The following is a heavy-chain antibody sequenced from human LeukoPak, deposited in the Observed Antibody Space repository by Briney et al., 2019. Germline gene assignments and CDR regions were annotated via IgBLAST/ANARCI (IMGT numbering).Heavy chain of an antibody. D-gene: IGHD4-17*01. V-gene: IGHV3-21*04. J-gene: IGHJ6*02. CDR3: AKDTYDYGDYEYGSGMDV. CDR2: ISSSSSYI. CDR1: GFTFSSYS. Sequence: GGSLRLSCAASGFTFSSYSMNWVRQAPGKGLEWVSSISSSSSYIYYADSVKGRFTISGDNAKNSLYLQMNSLRAEDTAVYYCAKDTYDYGDYEYGSGMDVWGQGTTVTASS.